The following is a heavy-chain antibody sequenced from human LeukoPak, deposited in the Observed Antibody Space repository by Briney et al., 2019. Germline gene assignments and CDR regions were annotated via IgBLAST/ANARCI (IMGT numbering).Heavy chain of an antibody. CDR2: TNPNSGGT. D-gene: IGHD5-18*01. CDR3: ARDLPIQLWLYYFDY. Sequence: ASVKVSCKASGYTFTGYYIHWVRQAPGQGLEWMGRTNPNSGGTNYAQKFQGRVTMTRDTSISTAYMELSRLRSDDTAVYYCARDLPIQLWLYYFDYWGQGTLVTVSS. CDR1: GYTFTGYY. J-gene: IGHJ4*02. V-gene: IGHV1-2*06.